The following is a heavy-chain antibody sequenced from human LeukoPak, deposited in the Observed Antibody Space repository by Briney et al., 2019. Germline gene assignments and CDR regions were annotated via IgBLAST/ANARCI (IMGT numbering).Heavy chain of an antibody. J-gene: IGHJ4*02. Sequence: TGGSLRLSCAASGFTFSSYSMNWVRQAPGKGLEWVSSISSSSSYIYYADSVKGRFTISRDNAKNSLYLQMNSLRAEDTAVYYCARDHRSIAAAGTDYWGQGTLVTVSS. V-gene: IGHV3-21*01. D-gene: IGHD6-13*01. CDR1: GFTFSSYS. CDR3: ARDHRSIAAAGTDY. CDR2: ISSSSSYI.